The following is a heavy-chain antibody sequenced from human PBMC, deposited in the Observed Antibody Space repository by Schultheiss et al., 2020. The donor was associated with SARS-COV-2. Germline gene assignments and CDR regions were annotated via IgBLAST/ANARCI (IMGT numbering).Heavy chain of an antibody. J-gene: IGHJ4*02. CDR2: IYYTGST. CDR3: ATLVDTAMVTRGGIDY. CDR1: GGSISSGGYY. V-gene: IGHV4-30-4*08. Sequence: SETLSLTCTVSGGSISSGGYYWSWIRHHPGKGLEWIGYIYYTGSTYYNPSLKSRVTISVDTSKNQFSLKLSSVTAADTAVYYCATLVDTAMVTRGGIDYWGQGTLVTVSS. D-gene: IGHD5-18*01.